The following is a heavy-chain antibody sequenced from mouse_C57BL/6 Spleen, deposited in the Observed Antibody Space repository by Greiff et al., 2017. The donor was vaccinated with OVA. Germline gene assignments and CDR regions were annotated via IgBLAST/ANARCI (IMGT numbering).Heavy chain of an antibody. D-gene: IGHD2-2*01. CDR3: AKVWLRRFDD. Sequence: QVQLQQPGAELVMPGASVKLSCTASGYTFTSYWMHWVKQRPGQGLEWIGEIDPSDSYTNYNNKFNGKSTLTVDKSSSTAYMQLNSLTSEDSAVYTCAKVWLRRFDDWGQGTTLTVSS. CDR2: IDPSDSYT. J-gene: IGHJ2*01. V-gene: IGHV1-69*01. CDR1: GYTFTSYW.